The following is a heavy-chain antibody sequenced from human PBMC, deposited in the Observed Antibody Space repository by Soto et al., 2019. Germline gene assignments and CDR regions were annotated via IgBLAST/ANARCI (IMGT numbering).Heavy chain of an antibody. Sequence: GGSLRLSCAASGFTFSSYGMHWVRQAPGKGLEWVAVISYDGSNKYYADSVKGRFTISRDNSKNTLYLQMNSLRAEDTAVYYCAKDGLDIVATTNYYYYGMDVWGQGTTVTVSS. CDR2: ISYDGSNK. J-gene: IGHJ6*02. D-gene: IGHD5-12*01. CDR1: GFTFSSYG. CDR3: AKDGLDIVATTNYYYYGMDV. V-gene: IGHV3-30*18.